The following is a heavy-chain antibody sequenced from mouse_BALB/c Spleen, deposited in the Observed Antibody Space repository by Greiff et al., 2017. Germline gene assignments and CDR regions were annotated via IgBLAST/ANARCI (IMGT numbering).Heavy chain of an antibody. V-gene: IGHV5-12-2*01. Sequence: DVKLVESGGGLVQPGGSLKLSCAASGFTFSSYTMSWVRQTPEKRLEWVAYISNGGGSTYYPDTVKGRFTISRDNAKNTLYLQMSSLKSEDTAMYYCARHDGYWFYFDYWGQGTTLTVSS. CDR3: ARHDGYWFYFDY. D-gene: IGHD2-3*01. CDR2: ISNGGGST. CDR1: GFTFSSYT. J-gene: IGHJ2*01.